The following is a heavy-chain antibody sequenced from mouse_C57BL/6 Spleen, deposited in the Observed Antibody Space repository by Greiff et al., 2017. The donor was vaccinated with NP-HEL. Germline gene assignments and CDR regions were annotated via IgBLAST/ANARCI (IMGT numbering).Heavy chain of an antibody. V-gene: IGHV1-82*01. Sequence: QVQLKQSGPELVKPGASVKISCKASGYAFSSSWMNWVKQRPGKGLEWIGRIYPGDGDTNYNGKFKGKATLTADKSSSTAYMQLSSLTSEDSAVYFCARELYPYGAMDYWGQGTSVTVSS. D-gene: IGHD1-1*01. CDR1: GYAFSSSW. CDR2: IYPGDGDT. J-gene: IGHJ4*01. CDR3: ARELYPYGAMDY.